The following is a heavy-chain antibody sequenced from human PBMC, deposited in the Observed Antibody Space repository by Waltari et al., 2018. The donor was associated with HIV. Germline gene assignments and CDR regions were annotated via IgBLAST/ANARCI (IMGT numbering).Heavy chain of an antibody. CDR2: IYHSGGT. CDR1: GYSISSGYY. J-gene: IGHJ6*02. CDR3: ASAPSTSGYYYGMDV. V-gene: IGHV4-38-2*02. Sequence: QVQLQESGPGLVKPSETLSLTCTVSGYSISSGYYWGWIRQPPGKGLEWIGSIYHSGGTYYHPALKRRYTISGDTSKNQFSLKLSSVTAADTAVYYCASAPSTSGYYYGMDVWGQGTTVTVSS. D-gene: IGHD2-2*01.